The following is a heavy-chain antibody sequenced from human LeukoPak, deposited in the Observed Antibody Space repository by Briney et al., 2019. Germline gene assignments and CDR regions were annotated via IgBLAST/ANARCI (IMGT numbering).Heavy chain of an antibody. V-gene: IGHV2-5*06. Sequence: SGPTLVKPTQTLTLTCNFSGFSLSTTGVTVGWIRQFPGRPLEWLALIYWDDEKRYDPSVKSRVSIARGASEKQVVLTMTNVDPVDTATYYCTHFLQFYSFDYWGQGALVTVSS. J-gene: IGHJ4*02. D-gene: IGHD3-3*01. CDR2: IYWDDEK. CDR1: GFSLSTTGVT. CDR3: THFLQFYSFDY.